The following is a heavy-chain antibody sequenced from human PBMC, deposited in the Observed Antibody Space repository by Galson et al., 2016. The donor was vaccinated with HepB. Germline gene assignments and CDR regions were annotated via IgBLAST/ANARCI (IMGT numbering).Heavy chain of an antibody. Sequence: SLRLSCAASGFTFSSYAMNWVRQAPGKGLEWVSLISYDGDNYYYADSVKGRFTISRDNSKNTLYLQVNSLRAEDTALYYCARDEQKHMAIDFWGQGTLVIVSS. D-gene: IGHD2-21*01. J-gene: IGHJ4*02. V-gene: IGHV3-30-3*01. CDR1: GFTFSSYA. CDR2: ISYDGDNY. CDR3: ARDEQKHMAIDF.